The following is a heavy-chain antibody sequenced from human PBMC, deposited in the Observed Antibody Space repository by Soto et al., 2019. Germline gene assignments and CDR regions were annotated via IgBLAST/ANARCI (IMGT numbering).Heavy chain of an antibody. D-gene: IGHD3-3*01. Sequence: QVQLAQSGAEVKKPGASVKVSFKASEYTFTGYDINWVRQATGQGLEWTGWMNPNSGNTVYAQKFQGRVTMTRNTSISTAYMELSSLRSEDTAVYYCAREKSAWFDPWGQGTLVTVCS. V-gene: IGHV1-8*01. CDR1: EYTFTGYD. J-gene: IGHJ5*02. CDR3: AREKSAWFDP. CDR2: MNPNSGNT.